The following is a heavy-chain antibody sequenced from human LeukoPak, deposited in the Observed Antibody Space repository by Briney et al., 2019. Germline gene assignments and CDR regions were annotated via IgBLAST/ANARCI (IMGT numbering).Heavy chain of an antibody. Sequence: GGSLRLSCAASGFTFSSYGMHWVRQAPGKGLEWVTVIWYDGSNKYYADSVKGRFTISRDNTKDTLYLQMNSLRAEDTAVYFCAKDPSGRWSGSYVDYWGQGTLVTVSS. CDR3: AKDPSGRWSGSYVDY. V-gene: IGHV3-33*06. J-gene: IGHJ4*02. CDR1: GFTFSSYG. CDR2: IWYDGSNK. D-gene: IGHD1-26*01.